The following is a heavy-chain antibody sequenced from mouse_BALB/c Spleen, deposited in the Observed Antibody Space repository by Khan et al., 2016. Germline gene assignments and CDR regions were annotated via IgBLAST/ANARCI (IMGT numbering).Heavy chain of an antibody. D-gene: IGHD1-1*01. CDR1: GYTFTNYG. Sequence: QIQLVQSGPELKKPGETVRISCKASGYTFTNYGMNWVKQAPGKGLKWMGWINTYTGEPTYADDFKGRFAFSLETSASTAYLQINNLINEDTATXFCARPDFGSSRGFAYWGQGTLVTVSA. CDR3: ARPDFGSSRGFAY. CDR2: INTYTGEP. J-gene: IGHJ3*01. V-gene: IGHV9-3-1*01.